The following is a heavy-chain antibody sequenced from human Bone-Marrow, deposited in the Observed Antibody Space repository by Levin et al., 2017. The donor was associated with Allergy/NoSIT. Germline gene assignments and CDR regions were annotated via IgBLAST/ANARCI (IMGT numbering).Heavy chain of an antibody. CDR1: GFTFSSRA. V-gene: IGHV3-23*01. D-gene: IGHD4-17*01. Sequence: PGGSLRLSCAASGFTFSSRATCWVRQAPGKGLEWVSGISDSGDDTYYGDSVKGRFTISRDNSKSTVYLQMNSLRVDDTAVYYCAKVLSVTRYYWYGMDVWGQGTTVIVSS. CDR3: AKVLSVTRYYWYGMDV. J-gene: IGHJ6*02. CDR2: ISDSGDDT.